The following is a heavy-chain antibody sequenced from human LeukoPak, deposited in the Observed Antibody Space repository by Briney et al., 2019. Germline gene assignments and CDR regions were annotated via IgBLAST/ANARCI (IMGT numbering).Heavy chain of an antibody. CDR1: GFTFSDYW. D-gene: IGHD3-16*01. CDR2: ISTDGSTT. V-gene: IGHV3-74*01. Sequence: GGSLRLSCAASGFTFSDYWMHWLSQGPGKGLVWVSHISTDGSTTAYAGSVKGRFTVSRDNAKNTLYLQMNSLTPEDTAVYYCARGTSDDYGLDYSGQGALVTVSS. CDR3: ARGTSDDYGLDY. J-gene: IGHJ4*02.